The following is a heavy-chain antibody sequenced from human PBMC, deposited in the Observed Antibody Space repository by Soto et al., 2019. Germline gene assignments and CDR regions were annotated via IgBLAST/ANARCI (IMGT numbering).Heavy chain of an antibody. Sequence: TLSLTGTVSGGSISSGGYYWSWIRRHPGKGLEWIGYIYYSGSTYYNPSLKSRVTISVDTSKNQFSLKLSSVTAADTAVYYCARDSGSYNYGMDVWGQGTTVTVSS. J-gene: IGHJ6*02. CDR1: GGSISSGGYY. V-gene: IGHV4-31*03. CDR2: IYYSGST. D-gene: IGHD1-26*01. CDR3: ARDSGSYNYGMDV.